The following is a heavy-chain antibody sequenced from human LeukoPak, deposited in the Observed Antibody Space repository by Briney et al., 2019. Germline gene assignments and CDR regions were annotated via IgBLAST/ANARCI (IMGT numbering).Heavy chain of an antibody. D-gene: IGHD3-10*01. J-gene: IGHJ4*02. V-gene: IGHV3-30-3*01. CDR1: GFTFSSYA. Sequence: GGSLRLSCAASGFTFSSYAMHWVRQAPGKGLEWVAVISYDGSNKYYADSVKGRFTISRDNSKNTLYLQMNSLRAEDTAVYYCASQERGDYYGSGSYRDYWGQGTLVTVSS. CDR3: ASQERGDYYGSGSYRDY. CDR2: ISYDGSNK.